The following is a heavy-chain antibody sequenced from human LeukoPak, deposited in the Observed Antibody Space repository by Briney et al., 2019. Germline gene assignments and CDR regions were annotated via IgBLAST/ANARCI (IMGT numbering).Heavy chain of an antibody. J-gene: IGHJ4*02. V-gene: IGHV3-21*01. CDR3: ASWNGRDGYSP. Sequence: PGGSLRLSCAASGFTFSSYEMNWVRQAPGKGLEGVSSISSSSSYIYYADSVKGRFTISRDNAKNSLYLQMNSLRAEDTAVYYCASWNGRDGYSPWGQGTLVTVSS. CDR1: GFTFSSYE. D-gene: IGHD5-24*01. CDR2: ISSSSSYI.